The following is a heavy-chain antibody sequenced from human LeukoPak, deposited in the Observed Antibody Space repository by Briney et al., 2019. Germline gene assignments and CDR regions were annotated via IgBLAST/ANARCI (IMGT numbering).Heavy chain of an antibody. D-gene: IGHD5-12*01. V-gene: IGHV4-59*01. Sequence: SETLSLTCAVYGGSFSDYYWNWIRQPPGKGLEWIGYIYHSGSTNYNPSLKSRVTISVDTSQNQFYLKLSSVTAADTAVYYCARDGYSGSDALWGQGTLVTVSS. CDR1: GGSFSDYY. CDR2: IYHSGST. J-gene: IGHJ4*02. CDR3: ARDGYSGSDAL.